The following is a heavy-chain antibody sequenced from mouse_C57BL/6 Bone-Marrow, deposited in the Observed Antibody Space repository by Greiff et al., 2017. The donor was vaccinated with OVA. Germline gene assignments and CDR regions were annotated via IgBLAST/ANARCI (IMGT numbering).Heavy chain of an antibody. D-gene: IGHD2-1*01. V-gene: IGHV14-4*01. CDR2: IDPENGDT. J-gene: IGHJ2*01. CDR3: TSYGNFDY. Sequence: EVKLQQSGAELVRPGASVKLSCTASGFTFKDDYMHWVKQRPEQGLEWIGWIDPENGDTEYASKFQGKATITADTSSNTAYLQLSSLTSEDTAVYYCTSYGNFDYWGQGTTLTVSS. CDR1: GFTFKDDY.